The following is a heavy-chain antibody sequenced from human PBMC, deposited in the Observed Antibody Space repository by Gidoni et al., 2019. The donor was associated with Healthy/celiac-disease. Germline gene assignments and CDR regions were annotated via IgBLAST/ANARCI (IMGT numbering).Heavy chain of an antibody. CDR3: ASCYADYYYYGMDV. CDR1: GGSVSRSSYH. CDR2: ISYSGST. D-gene: IGHD2-2*01. Sequence: QLQLQESGPGLVKPSETLSLTCTVSGGSVSRSSYHWGWIRQPPGKGLEWIGNISYSGSTYYNPSLKSRVTISVDTSKNQFSLKLSSVTAADTAVYYCASCYADYYYYGMDVWGQGTTVTVSS. J-gene: IGHJ6*02. V-gene: IGHV4-39*01.